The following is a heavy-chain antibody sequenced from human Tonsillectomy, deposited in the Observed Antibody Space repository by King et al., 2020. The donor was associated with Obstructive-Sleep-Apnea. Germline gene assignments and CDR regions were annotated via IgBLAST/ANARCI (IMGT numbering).Heavy chain of an antibody. CDR3: ARDLADYGSGSYYLTFHFDY. CDR1: GGSISSSSYY. J-gene: IGHJ4*02. Sequence: QLQESGPGLVKPSETLSLTCTVPGGSISSSSYYWGWIRQPPGKGLEWIGSIYYSGSTYYKPSLTGRVTISVDTSKNQFSLKLSSVTAADTAVYYCARDLADYGSGSYYLTFHFDYWGQGTLVTVSS. D-gene: IGHD3-10*01. CDR2: IYYSGST. V-gene: IGHV4-39*07.